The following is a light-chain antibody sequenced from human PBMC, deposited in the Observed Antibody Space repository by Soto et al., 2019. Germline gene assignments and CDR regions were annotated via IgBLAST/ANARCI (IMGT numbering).Light chain of an antibody. CDR3: QQYESLAS. Sequence: DIQMTQSPSSLSASVGDRVTITCRASQDIDRYLNWYQHKPGKAPKLLIYDASRLETGVPLRFSGDGYGPDFPLIIPSLQPEDTATYYCQQYESLASFGPGTKVHL. J-gene: IGKJ3*01. V-gene: IGKV1-33*01. CDR2: DAS. CDR1: QDIDRY.